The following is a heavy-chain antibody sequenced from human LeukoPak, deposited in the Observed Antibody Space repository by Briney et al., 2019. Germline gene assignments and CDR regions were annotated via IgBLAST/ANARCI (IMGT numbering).Heavy chain of an antibody. CDR1: RGSIRNYY. D-gene: IGHD1-26*01. Sequence: SETLSLTCTVSRGSIRNYYWSWLRQSPRKGLEWMGYIYDSGTTKYTPSLKSRVTISVATSKNQFSLKLSSVTAADTAVYYWARSAGNYYGTDAFDIWGQGTMVTVSS. CDR2: IYDSGTT. CDR3: ARSAGNYYGTDAFDI. V-gene: IGHV4-59*08. J-gene: IGHJ3*02.